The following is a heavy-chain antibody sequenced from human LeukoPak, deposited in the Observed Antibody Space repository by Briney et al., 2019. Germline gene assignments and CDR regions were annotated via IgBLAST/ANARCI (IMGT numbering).Heavy chain of an antibody. V-gene: IGHV3-23*01. CDR2: IDGRRT. J-gene: IGHJ2*01. CDR1: GFTLGNYA. Sequence: PGGSLRLSCVASGFTLGNYAMSWVRQAPGKGLEWVSAIDGRRTYYEDSAKGRFSISRDNSKNTLYLQMNSLRVEDTAVYYCAREVDGYSLADLWGRGTLVTVSS. CDR3: AREVDGYSLADL. D-gene: IGHD5-24*01.